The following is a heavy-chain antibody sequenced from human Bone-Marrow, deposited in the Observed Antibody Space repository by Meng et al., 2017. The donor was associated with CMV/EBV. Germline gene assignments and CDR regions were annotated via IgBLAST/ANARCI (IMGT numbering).Heavy chain of an antibody. Sequence: GESLKISCAASGFTFSWYWIHWVRQPPGKGLVWVSRISSDGSNTRYADSVKGRFTISRDNAKNSLYLQMNSLRAEDTAVYYCARRNVGGSRWFDPWGQGTLVTVSS. V-gene: IGHV3-74*01. D-gene: IGHD2-15*01. CDR1: GFTFSWYW. CDR2: ISSDGSNT. J-gene: IGHJ5*02. CDR3: ARRNVGGSRWFDP.